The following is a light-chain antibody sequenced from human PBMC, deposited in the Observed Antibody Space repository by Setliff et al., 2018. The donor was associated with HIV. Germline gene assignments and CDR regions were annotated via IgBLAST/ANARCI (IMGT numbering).Light chain of an antibody. J-gene: IGLJ1*01. V-gene: IGLV2-14*01. Sequence: QSVLTQPASVSGSPGQSITISCTGTRSDIGSYNYVSWYQHHPGKAPRLIIYDVTNRPSGVSDRFSGSKSGNTASLTISGLQAEDEADYYCNTYISSTPNYVFGTGTKVTVL. CDR1: RSDIGSYNY. CDR3: NTYISSTPNYV. CDR2: DVT.